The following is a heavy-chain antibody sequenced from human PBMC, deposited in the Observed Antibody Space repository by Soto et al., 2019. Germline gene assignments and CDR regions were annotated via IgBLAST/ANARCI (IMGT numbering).Heavy chain of an antibody. J-gene: IGHJ2*01. CDR3: ARDPGIETIPDCYFNV. CDR1: GYTFIDYY. V-gene: IGHV1-2*02. Sequence: QAQLVQSGAEVKKPGASVKVSCQAFGYTFIDYYIHWVRQAPGQGLEWMGWISPTTGGTKYAPKFQGRVTLTRDKFISTVFMDLSSLTSDDKDDYYCARDPGIETIPDCYFNVWGRGTRVTVSS. CDR2: ISPTTGGT. D-gene: IGHD2-2*02.